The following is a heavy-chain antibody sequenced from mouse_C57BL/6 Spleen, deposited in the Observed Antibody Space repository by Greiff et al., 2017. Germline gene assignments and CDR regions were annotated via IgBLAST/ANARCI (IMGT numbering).Heavy chain of an antibody. CDR1: GYSFTSGCY. J-gene: IGHJ2*01. D-gene: IGHD1-3*01. V-gene: IGHV3-6*01. CDR2: IRYDGNN. CDR3: VRFPLITVLIDY. Sequence: EVQLQQSGPGLVKPSQSLSLTCSVSGYSFTSGCYWNWIRKFPRNKLEWMGYIRYDGNNNYNPSLKNRISITLDKSSNQVFLKLNSVTTEHTSADSCVRFPLITVLIDYWGQGTTLTVSS.